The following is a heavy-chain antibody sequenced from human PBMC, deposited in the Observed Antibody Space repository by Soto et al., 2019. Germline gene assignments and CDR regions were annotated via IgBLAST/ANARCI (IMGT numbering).Heavy chain of an antibody. D-gene: IGHD2-15*01. CDR1: GFTFSDYY. CDR2: ISSSGSTI. V-gene: IGHV3-11*01. J-gene: IGHJ3*02. Sequence: GGSLRLSCAASGFTFSDYYMSWIRQAPGKGLEWVSYISSSGSTIYYADSVKGRFTISRDNAKTSLYLQMNSLRAEDTAVYYCASNYCSGGSCYSDAFDIWGQGTMVTVSS. CDR3: ASNYCSGGSCYSDAFDI.